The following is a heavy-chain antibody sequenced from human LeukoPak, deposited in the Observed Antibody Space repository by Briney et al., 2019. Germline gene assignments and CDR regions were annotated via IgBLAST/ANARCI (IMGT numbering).Heavy chain of an antibody. CDR3: AKHPSGYYYDHFDY. CDR1: GFTFSAYW. V-gene: IGHV3-7*03. Sequence: GGSLRLSCAPSGFTFSAYWMSWVRQAPGKGLEWVANINHDGSERNYVDSVKGRFTISRDSSKNTLYLQMNSLRAEDTAVYYCAKHPSGYYYDHFDYWGQGTLVTVSS. D-gene: IGHD3-22*01. J-gene: IGHJ4*02. CDR2: INHDGSER.